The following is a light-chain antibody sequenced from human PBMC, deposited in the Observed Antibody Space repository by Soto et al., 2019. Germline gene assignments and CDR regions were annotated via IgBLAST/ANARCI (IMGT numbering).Light chain of an antibody. CDR3: QQTYKTPLT. CDR2: DAS. Sequence: DIQMTQSPFSLSASVADRVTITCRTSQSISSDLNWYQQKPGKAPKLLIYDASSLESGVPSRFSGSGSGTDFTLTISSLQPEDFATYYCQQTYKTPLTFGQGTKVDIK. J-gene: IGKJ1*01. V-gene: IGKV1-39*01. CDR1: QSISSD.